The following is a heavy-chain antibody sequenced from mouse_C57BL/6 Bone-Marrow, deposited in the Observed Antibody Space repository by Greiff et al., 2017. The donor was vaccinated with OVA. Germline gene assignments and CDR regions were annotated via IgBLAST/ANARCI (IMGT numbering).Heavy chain of an antibody. V-gene: IGHV1-69*01. Sequence: QVQLQQPGAELVMPGASVKLSCKASGYTFTSYWMPWVKQRPGQGLEWIGEIDPSDSYTNYNQKFKGKSTLTVDKSSSTAYMQLSSLTSEDSAVYYCAREGFITTVVAPFDYWGQGTTLTVSS. D-gene: IGHD1-1*01. J-gene: IGHJ2*01. CDR3: AREGFITTVVAPFDY. CDR2: IDPSDSYT. CDR1: GYTFTSYW.